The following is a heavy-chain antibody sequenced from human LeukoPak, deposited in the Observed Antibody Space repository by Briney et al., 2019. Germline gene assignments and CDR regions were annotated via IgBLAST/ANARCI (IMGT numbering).Heavy chain of an antibody. CDR3: AREQQLVLYNWFDP. CDR1: GGSISSGGYY. Sequence: PSETLSLTCTVSGGSISSGGYYWSWIRQHPGKGLEWIGYIYYSGSTYYNPSLKSRVTISVVTSKNQFSLKLSSVTAADTAVYYCAREQQLVLYNWFDPWGQGTLVTVSS. V-gene: IGHV4-31*03. CDR2: IYYSGST. J-gene: IGHJ5*02. D-gene: IGHD6-13*01.